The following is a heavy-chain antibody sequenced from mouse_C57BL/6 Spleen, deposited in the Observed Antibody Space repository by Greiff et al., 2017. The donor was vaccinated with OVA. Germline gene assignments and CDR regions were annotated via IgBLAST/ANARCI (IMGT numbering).Heavy chain of an antibody. D-gene: IGHD1-1*01. V-gene: IGHV1-54*01. Sequence: QVQLLQSGAELVRPGTSVKVSCKASGYAFTNYLIEWVQQRPGQGLEWIGVINPGSGDTNYNEKFKGKATLTADKSSSTAYMQHSSLTSEDSAVFFWARRSYGNDYWGQGTTLTVSS. CDR3: ARRSYGNDY. CDR1: GYAFTNYL. J-gene: IGHJ2*01. CDR2: INPGSGDT.